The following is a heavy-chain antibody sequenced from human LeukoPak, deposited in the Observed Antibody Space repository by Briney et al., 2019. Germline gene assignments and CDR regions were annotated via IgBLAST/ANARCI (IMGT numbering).Heavy chain of an antibody. CDR1: GGSISSYY. Sequence: SETLSLTCTVSGGSISSYYWNWIRQPPGKGLEWIGYIYYSGSTNYNPSLKSRVTISVDTSKNQFSLKLSSVTDADTAVYYCARVSRGDWFDPWGQGTLVTVSS. D-gene: IGHD3-10*01. J-gene: IGHJ5*02. CDR2: IYYSGST. V-gene: IGHV4-59*12. CDR3: ARVSRGDWFDP.